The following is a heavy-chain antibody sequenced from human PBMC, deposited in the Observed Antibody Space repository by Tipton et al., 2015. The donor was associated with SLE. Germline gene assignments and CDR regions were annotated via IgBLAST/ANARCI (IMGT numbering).Heavy chain of an antibody. CDR2: INPNSGGT. J-gene: IGHJ4*02. D-gene: IGHD3-10*01. V-gene: IGHV1-2*02. CDR3: ARKITMVRGVIGYIDF. CDR1: GYIFTGSY. Sequence: QLVQSGAEGKKPGASMKVSCKASGYIFTGSYIHWVRQVPGQGLEWMGWINPNSGGTDYAQKFQGSVTMTRDTFISTASMELTGLRSDDTAVYYCARKITMVRGVIGYIDFWGQGTLVTVSS.